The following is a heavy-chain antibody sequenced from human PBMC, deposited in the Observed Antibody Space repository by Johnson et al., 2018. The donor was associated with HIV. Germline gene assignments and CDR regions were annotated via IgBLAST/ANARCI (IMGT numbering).Heavy chain of an antibody. Sequence: QVQLVESGGGLVKPGGSLRLSCAASGFTFSDYYMIWIRQAPGKGLEWLSYITSSGTSSYYADSVKGRLTISRDNAKNSLYLQMNSLRAEDTAVYFCARARTVVIARPDAFDIWGQGTMVTVSS. CDR2: ITSSGTSS. D-gene: IGHD2-21*01. CDR3: ARARTVVIARPDAFDI. V-gene: IGHV3-11*04. CDR1: GFTFSDYY. J-gene: IGHJ3*02.